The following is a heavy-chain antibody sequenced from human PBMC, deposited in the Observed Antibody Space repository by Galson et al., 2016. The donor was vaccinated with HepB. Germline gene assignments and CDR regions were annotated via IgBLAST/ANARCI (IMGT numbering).Heavy chain of an antibody. D-gene: IGHD3-10*01. CDR1: GFTVSDNY. V-gene: IGHV3-53*01. CDR2: LYDGGLT. Sequence: SLRLSCAASGFTVSDNYITWVRQAPGKGLAWVSLLYDGGLTYYADSVKGRFTISRDNSKNTVYLQMNSLTAEDTAIYYCARDRLRGVVGSFHPWGQGTLVTVSS. CDR3: ARDRLRGVVGSFHP. J-gene: IGHJ5*02.